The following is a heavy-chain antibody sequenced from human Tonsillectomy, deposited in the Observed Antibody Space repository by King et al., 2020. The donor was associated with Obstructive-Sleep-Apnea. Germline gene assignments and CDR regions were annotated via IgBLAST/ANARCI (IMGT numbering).Heavy chain of an antibody. D-gene: IGHD2-15*01. CDR1: GFTFSSHT. Sequence: QLVQSGGGLVKPGGSLRLSCAASGFTFSSHTMNLVRQAPGKGLEWVSSISISSSYIYYADSVRGRFTISGDNAKNSLYLQMNSLRAEDTAVYYWARETGYCSGGRCYRFGLDVWGQGTTVTVSS. J-gene: IGHJ6*02. CDR2: ISISSSYI. V-gene: IGHV3-21*01. CDR3: ARETGYCSGGRCYRFGLDV.